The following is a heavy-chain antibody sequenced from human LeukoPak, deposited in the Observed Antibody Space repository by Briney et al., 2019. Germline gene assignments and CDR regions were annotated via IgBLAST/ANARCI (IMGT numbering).Heavy chain of an antibody. J-gene: IGHJ4*02. D-gene: IGHD2-15*01. CDR3: ARDQSSGGRWLDY. Sequence: GGSLRLSCIVSGFTFSSFAVHWVRQAPGKGLEWVAVISYDGSKTYYADSVKGRFTISRDNSKNTVYLQMNSLSTEDTAMYYCARDQSSGGRWLDYWGRGTLVTVSS. CDR2: ISYDGSKT. CDR1: GFTFSSFA. V-gene: IGHV3-30-3*01.